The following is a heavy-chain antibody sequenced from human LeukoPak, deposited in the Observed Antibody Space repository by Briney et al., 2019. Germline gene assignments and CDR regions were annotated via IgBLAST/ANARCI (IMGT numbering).Heavy chain of an antibody. CDR3: AKGSSAYGHPTSPLFDF. Sequence: GGSLRLSCIGSRFDFSHYGMHWVRQAPGRGPEWVAVVSADGSERHYADAVKGRFTISKDNSKNTMFLQMSSLRIEDTAVYYCAKGSSAYGHPTSPLFDFWGQGTLVTVSS. J-gene: IGHJ4*02. CDR1: RFDFSHYG. D-gene: IGHD6-19*01. V-gene: IGHV3-30*18. CDR2: VSADGSER.